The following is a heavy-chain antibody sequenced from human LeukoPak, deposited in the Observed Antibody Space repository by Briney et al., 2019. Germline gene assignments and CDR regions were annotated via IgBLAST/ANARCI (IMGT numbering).Heavy chain of an antibody. CDR3: ASWYHIDY. Sequence: GGSLRLSCAASGFSVSSNDMSWVRQAPGKGLEWVSLIHSGGTRYTDSVRGRFTISRDNSKNTLYLQTNSLRAEDTAMYYCASWYHIDYWGQGTLVTVSS. J-gene: IGHJ4*02. CDR1: GFSVSSND. D-gene: IGHD2-2*01. CDR2: IHSGGTR. V-gene: IGHV3-53*01.